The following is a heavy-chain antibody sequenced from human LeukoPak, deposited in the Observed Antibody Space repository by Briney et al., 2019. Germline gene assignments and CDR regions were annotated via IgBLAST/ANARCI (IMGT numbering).Heavy chain of an antibody. CDR1: GFTFSSYA. V-gene: IGHV3-64*01. CDR3: ARAMSSSWRGYWFDP. J-gene: IGHJ5*02. D-gene: IGHD6-13*01. Sequence: GGPLRLSCAASGFTFSSYAMHWVRQAPGKGLEYVSAISSNGGSTYYANSVKGRFTISRDNSKNTLYLQMGSLRAEDMAVYYCARAMSSSWRGYWFDPWGQGTLVTVSS. CDR2: ISSNGGST.